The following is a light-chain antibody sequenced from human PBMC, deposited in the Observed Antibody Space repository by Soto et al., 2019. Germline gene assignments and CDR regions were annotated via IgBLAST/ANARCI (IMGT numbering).Light chain of an antibody. CDR1: QDIRKY. J-gene: IGKJ5*01. CDR3: QQYDNLPLI. CDR2: DAS. Sequence: IQMTQSPSSLSASVGDRVTITCQATQDIRKYLNWYQRKPGKAPKLLIYDASSLETGVPSRFSGSGSGTDFTFTISSLQPEDFATYYCQQYDNLPLIFGQGTRLEIK. V-gene: IGKV1-33*01.